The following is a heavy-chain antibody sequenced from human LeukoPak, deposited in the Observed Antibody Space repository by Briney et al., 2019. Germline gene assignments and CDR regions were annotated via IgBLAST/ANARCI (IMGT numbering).Heavy chain of an antibody. D-gene: IGHD2/OR15-2a*01. CDR3: AKLAATSNFDY. Sequence: GGSLRLSCAASGFTFSSYGMRWVRQAPGKGLEWVAVISYDGSNKYYADSVKGRFTISRDNSKNTLYLQMNSLRAEDTAVYYCAKLAATSNFDYWGQGTLVTVSS. V-gene: IGHV3-30*18. J-gene: IGHJ4*02. CDR2: ISYDGSNK. CDR1: GFTFSSYG.